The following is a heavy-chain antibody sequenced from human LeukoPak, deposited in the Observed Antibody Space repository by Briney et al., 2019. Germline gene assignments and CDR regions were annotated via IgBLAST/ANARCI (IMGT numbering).Heavy chain of an antibody. CDR2: IIPIFGTA. D-gene: IGHD3-9*01. CDR3: ARGSRYHDWLSPLDS. CDR1: GGTFSSYA. Sequence: SVKVSCKASGGTFSSYAISWVRQAPGQGLEWMGGIIPIFGTANYAQKFQGRVTFTRDTSISTAYMAMSRLGSDDTAVFYCARGSRYHDWLSPLDSWGQGTLVTVSS. J-gene: IGHJ4*02. V-gene: IGHV1-69*05.